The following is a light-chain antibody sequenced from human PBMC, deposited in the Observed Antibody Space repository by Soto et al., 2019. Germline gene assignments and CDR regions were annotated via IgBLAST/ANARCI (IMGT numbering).Light chain of an antibody. V-gene: IGLV2-8*01. CDR1: SSDVGGYNY. Sequence: QSALTQPPSASGSPGQSVTIPCTGTSSDVGGYNYVSWYQQHPGKAPKLMIYEVTKRPSGVPDRFAGSNSGNTASLTVSGLQAEDEADYYCSSYAGSNNLRVFGGGTKLTVL. J-gene: IGLJ2*01. CDR3: SSYAGSNNLRV. CDR2: EVT.